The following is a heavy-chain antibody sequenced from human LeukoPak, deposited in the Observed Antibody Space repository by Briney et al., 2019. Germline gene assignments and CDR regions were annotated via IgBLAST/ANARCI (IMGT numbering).Heavy chain of an antibody. V-gene: IGHV3-30*04. CDR3: AKSWFGEPHDAFDI. CDR1: GFTFSSYA. CDR2: ISYDGSNK. Sequence: GGSLRLSCAASGFTFSSYAMHWVRQAPGKGLEWVAVISYDGSNKYYADSVKGRFTISRDNSKNTLYLQMNSLRAEDTAVYYCAKSWFGEPHDAFDIWGQGTMVTVSS. J-gene: IGHJ3*02. D-gene: IGHD3-10*01.